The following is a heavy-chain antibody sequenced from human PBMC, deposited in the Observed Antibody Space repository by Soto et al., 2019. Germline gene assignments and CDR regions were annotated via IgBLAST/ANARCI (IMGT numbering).Heavy chain of an antibody. D-gene: IGHD1-7*01. J-gene: IGHJ4*02. V-gene: IGHV4-30-4*01. CDR3: ARVVYNRNYGTTHFDY. Sequence: SETLSLTCTVSGGSISSCDYYWSWIRQHPGKGLEWIGYIYYSGSTYYNPSRKSRVTISVDTSKNQFSLYLSSVTAADTAVYYCARVVYNRNYGTTHFDYWGQGTLVTVSS. CDR2: IYYSGST. CDR1: GGSISSCDYY.